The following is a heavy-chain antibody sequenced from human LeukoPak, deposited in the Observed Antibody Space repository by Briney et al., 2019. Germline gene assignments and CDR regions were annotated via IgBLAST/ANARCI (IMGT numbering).Heavy chain of an antibody. CDR2: ISSNGGST. V-gene: IGHV3-64D*06. J-gene: IGHJ3*02. CDR1: GVTFSSYA. D-gene: IGHD3-10*02. Sequence: GGSLRLSCSASGVTFSSYAMHWVRPAPGKGLEYVSAISSNGGSTYYADSVKGRFTISRDNSKNTLYLQMSSLRAEDTAVYYCVKAIIPYYYVKNAFDIWGQGTMVTVSS. CDR3: VKAIIPYYYVKNAFDI.